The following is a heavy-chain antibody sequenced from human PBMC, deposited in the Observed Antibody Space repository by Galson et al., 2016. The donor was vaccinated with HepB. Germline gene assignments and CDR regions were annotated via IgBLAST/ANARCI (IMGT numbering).Heavy chain of an antibody. J-gene: IGHJ4*02. Sequence: SLRLSCAASGFTFRSYAMSWVRQAPGKGLEWVSSISGSGGSTYYADSVRGRFTISRDNSKNTLYLQMNGLRAEDTAVYYCAKDPGPGHYDFWCDYYPFDYRGQGTLVTVSS. CDR2: ISGSGGST. CDR3: AKDPGPGHYDFWCDYYPFDY. V-gene: IGHV3-23*01. CDR1: GFTFRSYA. D-gene: IGHD3-3*01.